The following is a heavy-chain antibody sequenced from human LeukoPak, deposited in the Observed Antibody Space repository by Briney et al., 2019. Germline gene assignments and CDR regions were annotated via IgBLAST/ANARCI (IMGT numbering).Heavy chain of an antibody. V-gene: IGHV1-18*01. D-gene: IGHD4-23*01. CDR3: ARDLPVDDYGGKQRFDP. CDR2: ISAYNGNT. Sequence: GASVKVSCKASGYTFTSYGISWVRQAPGQGLEWMGWISAYNGNTNYAQKLQGRVTMTTDTSTSTAYMELRSLRSDDTAVYCRARDLPVDDYGGKQRFDPWGQGTLVTVSS. CDR1: GYTFTSYG. J-gene: IGHJ5*02.